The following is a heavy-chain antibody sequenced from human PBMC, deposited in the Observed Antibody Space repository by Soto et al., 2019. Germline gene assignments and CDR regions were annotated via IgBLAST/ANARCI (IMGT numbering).Heavy chain of an antibody. V-gene: IGHV4-30-4*01. Sequence: QVQLQESGPGLVKPSQTLSLTCSVSGASISSVDYYGTWIRQPPGKGLEWIGCIYHSETTYYGPSLKSRVTISVDTSKNQLSLRLNSVTAADTAVYYCARAGYFYDSSGYYFDAFDIWGQGTMVTVSS. J-gene: IGHJ3*02. D-gene: IGHD3-22*01. CDR3: ARAGYFYDSSGYYFDAFDI. CDR1: GASISSVDYY. CDR2: IYHSETT.